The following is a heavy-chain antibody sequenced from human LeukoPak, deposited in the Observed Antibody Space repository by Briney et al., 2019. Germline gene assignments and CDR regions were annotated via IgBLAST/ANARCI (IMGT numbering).Heavy chain of an antibody. V-gene: IGHV3-21*01. J-gene: IGHJ4*02. D-gene: IGHD2-15*01. CDR1: GFTFSGYS. CDR2: ISGISTYI. Sequence: GGSLRLSCAASGFTFSGYSVTWVRQAPGKGLECVSSISGISTYIYYADSVKGRFTISRDNAKNSLYLQMNSLRAEDTAVYYCARHIQDGGSWGIDYWGQGALVTVSS. CDR3: ARHIQDGGSWGIDY.